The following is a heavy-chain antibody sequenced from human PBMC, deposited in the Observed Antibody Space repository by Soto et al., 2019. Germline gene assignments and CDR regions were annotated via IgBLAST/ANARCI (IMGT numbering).Heavy chain of an antibody. D-gene: IGHD4-17*01. CDR3: ARNLDYGGSAGNNWLDP. Sequence: PSETLSLTCAVSGDSISSGAYSWSWIRQPPGKGLEWIGYIYARGSSYYNPSLKSRVTMSVDRSKNQFSLNLSSVTAADTAVYFCARNLDYGGSAGNNWLDPWGQGTLVTVYS. CDR1: GDSISSGAYS. V-gene: IGHV4-30-2*01. CDR2: IYARGSS. J-gene: IGHJ5*02.